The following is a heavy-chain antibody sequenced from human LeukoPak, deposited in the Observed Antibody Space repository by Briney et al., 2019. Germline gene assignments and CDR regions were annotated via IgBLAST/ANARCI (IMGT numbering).Heavy chain of an antibody. CDR1: GYTFTSYA. CDR3: ARLDGSDYYGSVTEGAFDI. CDR2: INTNTGNP. Sequence: ASVKVSCKASGYTFTSYAMNWVRQAPGQGLEWMGWINTNTGNPTYAQGFTGRFVFSLDTSVSTAYLQISSLKAEDTAVYYCARLDGSDYYGSVTEGAFDIWGQGTMVTVSS. J-gene: IGHJ3*02. V-gene: IGHV7-4-1*02. D-gene: IGHD3-10*01.